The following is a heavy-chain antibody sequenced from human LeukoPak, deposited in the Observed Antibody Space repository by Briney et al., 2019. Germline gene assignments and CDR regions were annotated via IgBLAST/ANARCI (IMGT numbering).Heavy chain of an antibody. Sequence: PSETLSLTCTVSGGSISSGGYYWSWIRQPPGKGLEWIGYIYHSGSTYYNPSLKSRFTISVDRSKNQFSLKLSSVTAADTAVYYCARGYRDRPGYCSSTSCYKGGFDPWGQGTLVTVSS. V-gene: IGHV4-30-2*01. CDR1: GGSISSGGYY. CDR2: IYHSGST. J-gene: IGHJ5*02. D-gene: IGHD2-2*02. CDR3: ARGYRDRPGYCSSTSCYKGGFDP.